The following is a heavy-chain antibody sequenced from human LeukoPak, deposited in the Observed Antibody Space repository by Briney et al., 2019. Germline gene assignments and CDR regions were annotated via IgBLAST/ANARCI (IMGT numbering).Heavy chain of an antibody. J-gene: IGHJ6*03. CDR2: IYYSGST. CDR1: GGSISSYY. CDR3: ARGLGPRGHYYMDV. Sequence: SETLSLTCTVSGGSISSYYWSWIRQPPGKGLEWIGYIYYSGSTNYNPSLKSRVTISVDTSKNQFSLKLSSVTAADTAVYYCARGLGPRGHYYMDVWGKGTTVTISS. V-gene: IGHV4-59*01. D-gene: IGHD3-22*01.